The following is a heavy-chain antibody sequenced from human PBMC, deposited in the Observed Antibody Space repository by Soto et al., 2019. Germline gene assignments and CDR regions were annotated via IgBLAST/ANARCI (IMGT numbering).Heavy chain of an antibody. CDR3: ARGNWNYVSWFDP. CDR2: INPGGGRT. D-gene: IGHD1-7*01. Sequence: GASVKVSCKASGYTFTNYYIHWVRQAPGQGLEWMGIINPGGGRTNYAQKFQGRVTMTRDTSTSTAYMELRSLRSDDTAVYYCARGNWNYVSWFDPWGQGTLVTVSS. CDR1: GYTFTNYY. V-gene: IGHV1-46*01. J-gene: IGHJ5*02.